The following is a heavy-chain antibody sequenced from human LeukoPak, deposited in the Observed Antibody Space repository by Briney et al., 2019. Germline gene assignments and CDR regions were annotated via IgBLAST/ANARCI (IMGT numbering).Heavy chain of an antibody. CDR2: IIPMFGTA. CDR1: GGTFSSYA. Sequence: SVKVSCKASGGTFSSYAISWVRQAPGQGLEWMGGIIPMFGTADYAQKLQGRVTITADKSTSTAYMELSSLRSEDTAVYYCARGGDGYNLDYYYYMDVWGKGTTVTVSS. J-gene: IGHJ6*03. CDR3: ARGGDGYNLDYYYYMDV. V-gene: IGHV1-69*06. D-gene: IGHD5-24*01.